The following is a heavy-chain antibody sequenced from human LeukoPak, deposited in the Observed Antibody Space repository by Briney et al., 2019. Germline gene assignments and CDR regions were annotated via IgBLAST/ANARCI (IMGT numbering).Heavy chain of an antibody. CDR1: GASISSYY. CDR2: FYYSGST. Sequence: SETLSLTCTVSGASISSYYWSWIRQPPGKGLEWIGYFYYSGSTNYNPSLKSRVTMSVDTSKNQFSLKLSSVTAADTAVYYCARVDGSARELEYWGQGTLVTVSS. J-gene: IGHJ4*02. V-gene: IGHV4-59*01. CDR3: ARVDGSARELEY. D-gene: IGHD3-3*01.